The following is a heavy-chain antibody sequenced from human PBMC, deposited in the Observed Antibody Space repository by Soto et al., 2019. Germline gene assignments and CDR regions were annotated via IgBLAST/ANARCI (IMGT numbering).Heavy chain of an antibody. CDR1: GGTYTPYT. D-gene: IGHD3-22*01. V-gene: IGHV1-69*08. CDR3: ARDYESSVSTWSFVGL. Sequence: QVQLVQSGAEVKKPGSSVKVSCKASGGTYTPYTINWVRQAPGQGLEWMGRIIPFLGVTNYGLKFQARVTITADKATNTADMELRGLRFEDTAVYYCARDYESSVSTWSFVGLWGRGTLVTVSS. CDR2: IIPFLGVT. J-gene: IGHJ4*02.